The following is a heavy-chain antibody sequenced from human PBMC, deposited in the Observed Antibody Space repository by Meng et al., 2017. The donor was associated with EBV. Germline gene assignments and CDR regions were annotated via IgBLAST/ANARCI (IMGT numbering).Heavy chain of an antibody. D-gene: IGHD6-19*01. CDR3: ARVGIAVAGTGDY. V-gene: IGHV1-2*06. CDR2: INPNSGGT. CDR1: GYTFPGYY. Sequence: QVQVGRSGAEVKKPGASVKVSCKASGYTFPGYYMDWVRQAPGQGLEWMGRINPNSGGTNYAQKFQGRVTMTRDTSISTAYMELSRLRSDDTAVYYCARVGIAVAGTGDYWGQGTLVTVSS. J-gene: IGHJ4*02.